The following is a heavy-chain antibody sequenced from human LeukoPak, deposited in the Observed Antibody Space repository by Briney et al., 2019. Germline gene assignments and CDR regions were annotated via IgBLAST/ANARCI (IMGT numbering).Heavy chain of an antibody. CDR2: INPNSGGT. V-gene: IGHV1-2*02. J-gene: IGHJ3*02. CDR1: GYTFTGYY. CDR3: ARAKSIFGVASDAFDI. Sequence: ASVKVSCKASGYTFTGYYMHWVRQAPGQGLEWMGWINPNSGGTNYAQKFQGRVTMTRDTSISTAYMELSRLRSDDTAVYYCARAKSIFGVASDAFDIWGQGTMVTVSS. D-gene: IGHD3-3*01.